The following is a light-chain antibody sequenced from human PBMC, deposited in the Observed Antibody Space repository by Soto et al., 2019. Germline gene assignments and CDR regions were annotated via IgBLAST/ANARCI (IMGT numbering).Light chain of an antibody. CDR3: QKYNSAPWT. Sequence: DIQMTQSPSSLSASVGDRVTITCRASQGISNYLAWYQQQPGKVPKLLIYVASTLQSGLPSRFSGSGSGTYFTLTIISLQPEDVATYYCQKYNSAPWTFGQGTKVEIK. V-gene: IGKV1-27*01. CDR2: VAS. J-gene: IGKJ1*01. CDR1: QGISNY.